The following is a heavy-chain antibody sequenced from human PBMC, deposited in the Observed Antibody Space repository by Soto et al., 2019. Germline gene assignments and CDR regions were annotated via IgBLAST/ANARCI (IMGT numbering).Heavy chain of an antibody. Sequence: GSVEGSCKGSWYTVTRYYMHWVGQGPGQGLEWMGIINPSGGSTRYAQKFQGRVTMTRDTSTSTVYMELSSLRSEDTAVYYCARGLIYDSSGYYFDYWGQGTLVTVSS. D-gene: IGHD3-22*01. CDR1: WYTVTRYY. CDR2: INPSGGST. J-gene: IGHJ4*02. V-gene: IGHV1-46*01. CDR3: ARGLIYDSSGYYFDY.